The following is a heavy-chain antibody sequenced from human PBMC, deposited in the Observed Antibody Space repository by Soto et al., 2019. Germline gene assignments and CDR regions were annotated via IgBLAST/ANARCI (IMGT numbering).Heavy chain of an antibody. CDR3: ARVDHYDSSGPYRS. J-gene: IGHJ5*02. Sequence: ASVKVSCKASGYTFTSYGISWVRQAPGQGLEWMGWISAYNGNTNYAQKLQGRVTMTTDTSTSTAYMELRSLRSDDTAVYYCARVDHYDSSGPYRSWGQGTLVTVSS. D-gene: IGHD3-22*01. V-gene: IGHV1-18*01. CDR1: GYTFTSYG. CDR2: ISAYNGNT.